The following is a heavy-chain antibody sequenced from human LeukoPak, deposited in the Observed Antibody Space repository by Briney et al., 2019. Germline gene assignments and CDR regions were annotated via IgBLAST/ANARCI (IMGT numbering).Heavy chain of an antibody. J-gene: IGHJ4*02. D-gene: IGHD1-26*01. CDR1: GGSISSYY. CDR2: IYYSGST. Sequence: SETLSLTCTVSGGSISSYYWSWIRQPPGKGLEWIGYIYYSGSTYYNPSLKSRVTISVDTSKNQFSLKLSSVTAADTAVYYCARQNSGSYWGYFDYWGQGTLVTVSS. V-gene: IGHV4-59*04. CDR3: ARQNSGSYWGYFDY.